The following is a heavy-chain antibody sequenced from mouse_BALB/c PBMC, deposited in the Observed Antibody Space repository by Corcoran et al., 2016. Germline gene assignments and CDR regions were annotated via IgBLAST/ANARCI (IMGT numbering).Heavy chain of an antibody. V-gene: IGHV1-9*01. Sequence: QVQLQQSGAELMQPGASVKISCKATGYTFSSYWIEWVKQRPGHGLEWIGEILPGGGSTNYNEKFKGKATFTAATSSTTAYMQLSSLTSADSAVYYCARGLEGNYAMDYWGQGTSVTVSS. CDR2: ILPGGGST. CDR1: GYTFSSYW. J-gene: IGHJ4*01. CDR3: ARGLEGNYAMDY. D-gene: IGHD6-1*01.